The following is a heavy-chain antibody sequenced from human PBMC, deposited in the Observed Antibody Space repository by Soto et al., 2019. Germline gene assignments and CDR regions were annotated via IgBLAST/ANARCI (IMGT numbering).Heavy chain of an antibody. CDR2: ISSSSSYI. D-gene: IGHD3-10*01. V-gene: IGHV3-21*01. J-gene: IGHJ6*02. CDR3: ARDRDRAPYYYGMDV. CDR1: GFTFSSYS. Sequence: PGGSLRLSCAASGFTFSSYSMNWVRQAPGKGLEWVSSISSSSSYIYYADSVKGRFTISRDNAKNSLYLQMNSLRAEDTAVYYCARDRDRAPYYYGMDVWGQGTTVTVAS.